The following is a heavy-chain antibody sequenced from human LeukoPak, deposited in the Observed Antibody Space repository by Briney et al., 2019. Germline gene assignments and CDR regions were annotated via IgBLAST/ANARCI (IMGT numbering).Heavy chain of an antibody. V-gene: IGHV3-53*01. CDR2: IYSGGST. CDR1: GFDFSRYG. J-gene: IGHJ6*03. CDR3: ARDAVGATTYYYYNYMDV. D-gene: IGHD1-26*01. Sequence: GGSLRLSCAASGFDFSRYGMHWVRQAPGKGLEWVSVIYSGGSTYYADSVKGRFTISRDNSKNTLYLQMNSLRAEDTAVYYCARDAVGATTYYYYNYMDVWGKGTTVTVSS.